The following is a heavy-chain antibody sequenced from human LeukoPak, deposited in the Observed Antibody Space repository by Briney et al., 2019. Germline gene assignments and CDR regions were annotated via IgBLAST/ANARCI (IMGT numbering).Heavy chain of an antibody. V-gene: IGHV4-59*08. CDR2: IYYSGST. CDR3: ARLYSSSFPLY. Sequence: PSETLSLTCTVSGGSISSYYWSWLRQPPGKGLEWIGYIYYSGSTNYNPSLKSRVTISVDTSKNQFSLKLSSVTAADTAVYYCARLYSSSFPLYWGQGTLVTASS. CDR1: GGSISSYY. D-gene: IGHD6-6*01. J-gene: IGHJ4*02.